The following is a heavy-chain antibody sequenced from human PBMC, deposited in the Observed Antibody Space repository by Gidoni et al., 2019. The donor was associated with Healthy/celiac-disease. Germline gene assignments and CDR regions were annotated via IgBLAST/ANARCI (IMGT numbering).Heavy chain of an antibody. CDR2: IRSKAYGGTT. Sequence: EVQLVESGGGLVKPGRSLRPACTASGCTFGDYAMSWFRQAPGKGLEWVGFIRSKAYGGTTEYAASVKGRFTISRDDSKSIAYLQMNSLKTEDTAVYYCTRDASGSGYYYYYGMDVWGQGTTVTVSS. D-gene: IGHD3-10*01. J-gene: IGHJ6*02. CDR1: GCTFGDYA. CDR3: TRDASGSGYYYYYGMDV. V-gene: IGHV3-49*05.